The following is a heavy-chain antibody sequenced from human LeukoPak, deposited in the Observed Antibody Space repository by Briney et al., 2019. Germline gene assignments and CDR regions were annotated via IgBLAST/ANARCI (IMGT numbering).Heavy chain of an antibody. V-gene: IGHV3-7*01. CDR2: IKQDGSEK. CDR1: GFTFSSYW. CDR3: ARRDFIAARSGRSYYYYYYMDV. D-gene: IGHD6-6*01. J-gene: IGHJ6*03. Sequence: PGGYLRLSCAASGFTFSSYWMSWVRQGQGKGLEWVANIKQDGSEKYYVNSVKGRFTISRDNAKNSLYLQMNSLRAEDTAVYYCARRDFIAARSGRSYYYYYYMDVWGKGTTVTVSS.